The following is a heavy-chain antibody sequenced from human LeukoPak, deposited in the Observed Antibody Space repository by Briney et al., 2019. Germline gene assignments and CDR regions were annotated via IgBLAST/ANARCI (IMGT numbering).Heavy chain of an antibody. CDR1: GFTFSSYS. CDR3: TAGLGRTNDDS. Sequence: GGSLRLSCAASGFTFSSYSMNWVRQAPGKGLEWVSSISSSSTYMYYADSVKGRFTISRDNAKNSLFLQMNSLKTEDTAIYYWTAGLGRTNDDSWGQGTLATVSS. V-gene: IGHV3-21*04. D-gene: IGHD2-8*01. J-gene: IGHJ4*02. CDR2: ISSSSTYM.